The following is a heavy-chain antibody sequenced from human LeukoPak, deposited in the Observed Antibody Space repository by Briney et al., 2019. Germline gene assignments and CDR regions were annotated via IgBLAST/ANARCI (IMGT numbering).Heavy chain of an antibody. CDR2: ISWNSGSI. CDR1: GFTFDDYA. V-gene: IGHV3-9*01. J-gene: IGHJ5*02. D-gene: IGHD6-19*01. Sequence: PGRSLRLSCAASGFTFDDYAMHWVRQAPGKGLEWVSGISWNSGSIGYADSVKGRFIISRDNAKNSLYLQMNSLRAEDTALYYCARSVAGFDPWGQGTLVTVSS. CDR3: ARSVAGFDP.